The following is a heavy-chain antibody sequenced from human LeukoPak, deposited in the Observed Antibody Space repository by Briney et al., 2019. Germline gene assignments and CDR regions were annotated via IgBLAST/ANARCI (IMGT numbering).Heavy chain of an antibody. CDR2: IYYSGST. CDR3: ARAHYVWGSYRPFDY. D-gene: IGHD3-16*02. V-gene: IGHV4-39*07. J-gene: IGHJ4*02. CDR1: GGSISSSSYY. Sequence: SETLSLTCTVSGGSISSSSYYWGWIRQPPGKGLEWIGSIYYSGSTYYNPSLKSRVTISVDTSKNQFSLKLSSVTAADTAVYYCARAHYVWGSYRPFDYWGQGTLVTVSS.